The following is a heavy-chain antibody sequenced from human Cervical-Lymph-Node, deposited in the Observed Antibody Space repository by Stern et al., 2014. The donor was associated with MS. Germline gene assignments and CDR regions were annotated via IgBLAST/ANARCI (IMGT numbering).Heavy chain of an antibody. Sequence: EVQLVESGGDLAQPGGSLRLSCAVSGFTFSLYAMSWVRQAPWKGLEWVSAISGTDSSTYYAETVKGRFTISRDNSKYTLYLQMNNLRAEDTAVYYCAKEGIAVASFDYWGQGTLVTVSS. CDR2: ISGTDSST. J-gene: IGHJ4*02. D-gene: IGHD6-19*01. CDR1: GFTFSLYA. CDR3: AKEGIAVASFDY. V-gene: IGHV3-23*04.